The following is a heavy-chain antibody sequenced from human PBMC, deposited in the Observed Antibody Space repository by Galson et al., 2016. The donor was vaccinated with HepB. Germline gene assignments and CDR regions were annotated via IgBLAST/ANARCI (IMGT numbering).Heavy chain of an antibody. CDR3: AKNPELNYYYYYMDV. CDR2: ITGSGGST. V-gene: IGHV3-23*01. Sequence: SLRLSCAASGFTFSSYAMSWVRQAPGKGLEWVSAITGSGGSTYYVESVKGRFTISRDSSKNPVYLGMNSLRAEDPAVYYCAKNPELNYYYYYMDVWGKGTTVTVSS. CDR1: GFTFSSYA. J-gene: IGHJ6*03. D-gene: IGHD5-24*01.